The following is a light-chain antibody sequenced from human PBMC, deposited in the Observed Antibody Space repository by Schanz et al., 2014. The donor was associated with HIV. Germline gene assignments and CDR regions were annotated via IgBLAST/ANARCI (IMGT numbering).Light chain of an antibody. CDR1: SSDIGGYDY. Sequence: QSALTQPASVSGSPGQSISISCSGDSSDIGGYDYVSWFQQHPGKAPKLVISDFANRPSGISPRFSASKSGNTAFLTISGLQAEDEADYYCSSYTSSSWVFGGGTKVTVL. J-gene: IGLJ3*02. CDR2: DFA. CDR3: SSYTSSSWV. V-gene: IGLV2-14*03.